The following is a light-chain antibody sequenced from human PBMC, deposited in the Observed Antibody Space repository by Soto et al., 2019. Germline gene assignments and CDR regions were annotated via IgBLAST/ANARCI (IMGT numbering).Light chain of an antibody. CDR1: STDVGRYNY. CDR3: TSYTSASTYV. V-gene: IGLV2-14*01. J-gene: IGLJ1*01. CDR2: DVS. Sequence: SVLTQPASVSVSPGQSITISCTGTSTDVGRYNYVSWYQQHPGKAPKLMVYDVSNRPSWASSRFSGSKSGITASLTISGLQAEDEADYYCTSYTSASTYVFGTGTKVTVL.